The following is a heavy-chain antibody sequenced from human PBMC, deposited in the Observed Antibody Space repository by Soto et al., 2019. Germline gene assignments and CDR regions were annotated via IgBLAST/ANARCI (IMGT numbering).Heavy chain of an antibody. CDR3: AKDRGGIKVPFDY. V-gene: IGHV3-30*18. CDR1: GFTFSSYG. Sequence: GGSLRLSCAASGFTFSSYGMHWVPQAPGKGLEWVAVISYDGSNKYYADSVKGRFTISRDNSKNTLYLQMNSLRAEDTAVYYCAKDRGGIKVPFDYWGQGTLVTVSS. J-gene: IGHJ4*02. D-gene: IGHD3-10*01. CDR2: ISYDGSNK.